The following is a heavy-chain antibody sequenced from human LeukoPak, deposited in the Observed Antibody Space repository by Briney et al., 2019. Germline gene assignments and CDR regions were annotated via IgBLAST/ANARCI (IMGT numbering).Heavy chain of an antibody. CDR1: GFTFSSYA. V-gene: IGHV3-23*01. CDR2: ISGSGGST. CDR3: FALERPFTYGMDV. Sequence: GGSLRLSCAASGFTFSSYAMSWVRQAPGKGLEWVSAISGSGGSTYYADSVKGRFTISRDNSKNTLYLQMNSLRAEDTAVYYCFALERPFTYGMDVWGQGTTVTVSS. J-gene: IGHJ6*02. D-gene: IGHD1-1*01.